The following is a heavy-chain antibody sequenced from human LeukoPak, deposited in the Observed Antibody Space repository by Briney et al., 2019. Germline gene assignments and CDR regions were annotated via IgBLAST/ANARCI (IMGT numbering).Heavy chain of an antibody. V-gene: IGHV3-15*01. J-gene: IGHJ4*02. CDR2: IKSKTDGGTT. Sequence: GGSLRLSCAASGFTFSDYYMSWVRQAPGKGLEWVGRIKSKTDGGTTDYAAPVKGRFTISRDDSKNTLYLQMNSLKTEDTDVYYCTIEQWLVPGVWGQGTLVTVSS. D-gene: IGHD6-19*01. CDR3: TIEQWLVPGV. CDR1: GFTFSDYY.